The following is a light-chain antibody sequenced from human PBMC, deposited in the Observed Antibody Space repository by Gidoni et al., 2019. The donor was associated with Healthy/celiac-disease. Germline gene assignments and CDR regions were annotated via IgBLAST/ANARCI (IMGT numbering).Light chain of an antibody. CDR1: QSLLHIDGKTY. CDR3: MQSRQLLT. Sequence: DILITQTPLSLSVTPGQPASISCKSSQSLLHIDGKTYLYWYLQKPGQPPQLLLYEVSNRFPGVQERFSGSGAGKDFTMKSRRVEDEDVGDYYCMQSRQLLTFGGXTKVEIK. CDR2: EVS. V-gene: IGKV2D-29*01. J-gene: IGKJ4*01.